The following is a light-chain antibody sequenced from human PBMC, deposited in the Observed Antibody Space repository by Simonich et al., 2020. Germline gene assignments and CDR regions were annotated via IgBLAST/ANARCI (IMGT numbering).Light chain of an antibody. V-gene: IGKV4-1*01. CDR1: QSVLYSSNNKNY. CDR3: QQYYSTPPT. Sequence: DIVMTQSPDYLAVSLGERATINCKSSQSVLYSSNNKNYLACYHPKPRHPPKLLIYWASTRESGVPDRFSGSGSGTDFTLPISSLQAEDVAVCYCQQYYSTPPTFGQGTKLEIK. J-gene: IGKJ2*01. CDR2: WAS.